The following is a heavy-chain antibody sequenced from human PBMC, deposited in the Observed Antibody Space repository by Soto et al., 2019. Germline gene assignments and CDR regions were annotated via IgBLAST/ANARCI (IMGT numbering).Heavy chain of an antibody. CDR3: TREAHGGNFES. V-gene: IGHV1-69*12. Sequence: QVQLVQSGAEVKKPGSSVKVSCKVSGGRFNTNAISWLRQAPGQGLEWMGGIIAIFDKANYAQKFQDRVTMTADDSTRTPYMELSSLRSDDTAVYFCTREAHGGNFESWGQGTLVTVSS. J-gene: IGHJ4*02. CDR2: IIAIFDKA. CDR1: GGRFNTNA. D-gene: IGHD2-15*01.